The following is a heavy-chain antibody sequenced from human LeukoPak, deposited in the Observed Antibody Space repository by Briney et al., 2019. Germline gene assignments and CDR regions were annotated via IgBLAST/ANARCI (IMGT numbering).Heavy chain of an antibody. D-gene: IGHD4-17*01. Sequence: GGSLRLSCAASGFTFSSNWMHWVRQAPGKGLVWVSRINSDGSSTSYADSVKGRFTISRDNAKNTLYLQMNSLRAEDMAVYFCVRDDYGEYLFDNWGQGTLVTVSS. CDR3: VRDDYGEYLFDN. J-gene: IGHJ4*02. CDR2: INSDGSST. V-gene: IGHV3-74*01. CDR1: GFTFSSNW.